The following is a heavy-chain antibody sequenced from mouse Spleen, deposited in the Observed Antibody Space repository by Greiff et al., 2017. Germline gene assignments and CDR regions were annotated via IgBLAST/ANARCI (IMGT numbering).Heavy chain of an antibody. CDR2: INPSSGYT. CDR1: GYTFTSYT. D-gene: IGHD1-1*01. J-gene: IGHJ1*01. CDR3: ARRDYYGSSYGWYFDV. Sequence: QVQLQQSGAELARPGASVKMSCKASGYTFTSYTMHWVKQRPGQGLEWIGYINPSSGYTNYNQKFKDKATLTADKSSSTAYMQLSSLTSEDSAVYYCARRDYYGSSYGWYFDVWGAGTTVTVSS. V-gene: IGHV1-4*01.